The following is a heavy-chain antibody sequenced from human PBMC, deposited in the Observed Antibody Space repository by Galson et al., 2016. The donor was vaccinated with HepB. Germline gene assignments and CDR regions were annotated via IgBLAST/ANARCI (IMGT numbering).Heavy chain of an antibody. CDR3: AKGGDTRD. Sequence: SLRLSCAASGFTFTDHYVDWVRQAPGKGLEWVSLISGNGGTTYYADSVKGRFTISRDNAKSTVYLQMNSLGAEDTAVYYCAKGGDTRDWGQGTLVTVSS. V-gene: IGHV3-23*01. J-gene: IGHJ4*02. CDR2: ISGNGGTT. CDR1: GFTFTDHY. D-gene: IGHD1-26*01.